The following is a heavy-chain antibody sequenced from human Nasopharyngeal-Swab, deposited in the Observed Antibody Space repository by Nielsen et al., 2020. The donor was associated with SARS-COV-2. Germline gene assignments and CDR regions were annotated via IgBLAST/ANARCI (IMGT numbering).Heavy chain of an antibody. J-gene: IGHJ4*02. D-gene: IGHD6-13*01. CDR2: MNPNSGNT. V-gene: IGHV1-8*02. Sequence: ASVKVSCKASGYTFTSYGISWVRQAPGQGLEWMGWMNPNSGNTGYAQKFQGRVTMTRNTSISTAYMELSSLRSEDTAVYYCARGPRYSSSWYSFDYWGQGTLVTVSS. CDR1: GYTFTSYG. CDR3: ARGPRYSSSWYSFDY.